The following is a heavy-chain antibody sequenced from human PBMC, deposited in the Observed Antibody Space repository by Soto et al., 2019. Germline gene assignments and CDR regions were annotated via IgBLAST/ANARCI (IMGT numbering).Heavy chain of an antibody. V-gene: IGHV3-30*18. CDR1: GFTLGYYG. D-gene: IGHD3-22*01. Sequence: QMRLVESGGGVVQPGRSLRLSCLVSGFTLGYYGTHWVRQATGKGLEWVANLSYDGVYTAYADSVKGRFTISSDSSKITLFLQMDSLTTDDTAVYYCAKGQRGSSVGMDVWGQGTNVTVSS. J-gene: IGHJ6*02. CDR2: LSYDGVYT. CDR3: AKGQRGSSVGMDV.